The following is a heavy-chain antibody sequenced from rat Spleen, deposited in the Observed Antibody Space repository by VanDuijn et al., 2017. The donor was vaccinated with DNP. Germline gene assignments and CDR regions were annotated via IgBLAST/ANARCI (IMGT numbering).Heavy chain of an antibody. V-gene: IGHV5-19*01. Sequence: EVQLVESGGGLVQPGRSLKLSCAASGFTFSNYDMAWVRQAPTKGLEWVASISPSGGSTYYRDSVKGRFTISRDNAKSTLYLQMDSLRSEDTATYYGATLLRITYYFDYWGQGVMVTVSS. J-gene: IGHJ2*01. CDR1: GFTFSNYD. CDR3: ATLLRITYYFDY. D-gene: IGHD1-6*01. CDR2: ISPSGGST.